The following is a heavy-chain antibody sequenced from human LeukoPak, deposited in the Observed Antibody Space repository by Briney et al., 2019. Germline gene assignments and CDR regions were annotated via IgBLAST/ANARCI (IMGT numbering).Heavy chain of an antibody. CDR2: INHSGST. CDR3: ARDYGSGSYN. J-gene: IGHJ4*02. Sequence: GSLRLSCAASGFTFNNYAMSWVRQAPGKGLEWIGEINHSGSTNYNPSLKSRVTISVDTSKNQFSLKLSSVTAADTAVYYCARDYGSGSYNWGQGTLVTVSS. CDR1: GFTFNNYA. V-gene: IGHV4-34*01. D-gene: IGHD3-10*01.